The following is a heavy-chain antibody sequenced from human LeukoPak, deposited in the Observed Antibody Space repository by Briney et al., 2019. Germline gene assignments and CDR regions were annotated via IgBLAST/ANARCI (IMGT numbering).Heavy chain of an antibody. CDR1: GFTFSSYG. Sequence: GGSLRLSCAASGFTFSSYGMHWVRQAPGMGMEWVAFIRYDGNNKYYADSVKGRFTISRDNSKNTLYLQMNSLRAEDTAVYYCASYGYSSALEFDPWGQGTLVTVSS. J-gene: IGHJ5*02. CDR2: IRYDGNNK. CDR3: ASYGYSSALEFDP. D-gene: IGHD6-25*01. V-gene: IGHV3-30*02.